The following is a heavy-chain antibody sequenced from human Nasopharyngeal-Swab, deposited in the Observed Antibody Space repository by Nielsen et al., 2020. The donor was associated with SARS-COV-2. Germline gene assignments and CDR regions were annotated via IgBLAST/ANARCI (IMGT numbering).Heavy chain of an antibody. V-gene: IGHV1-69*01. D-gene: IGHD2-2*01. Sequence: WVRQAPGQGLEWMGGIIPIFGTANYAQKFQGRVTITADESTSTAYMELSSLRSEDTAVYYCARGKSDIVVVPAAHRDWFDPWGQGTLVTVSS. CDR2: IIPIFGTA. J-gene: IGHJ5*02. CDR3: ARGKSDIVVVPAAHRDWFDP.